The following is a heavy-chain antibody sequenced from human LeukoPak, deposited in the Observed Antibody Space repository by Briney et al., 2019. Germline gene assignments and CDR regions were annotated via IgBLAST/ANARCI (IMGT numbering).Heavy chain of an antibody. CDR2: IIPIFGTA. CDR1: GGTFSSYA. J-gene: IGHJ4*02. Sequence: ASLKVSSKASGGTFSSYAISWVRQAPGQGLEWMGGIIPIFGTANYAQKFQGRVTITADESTSTAYMELSSLRSEDTAVYYCARVGGGYTAGFDYWGQGTLVTVSS. D-gene: IGHD6-25*01. V-gene: IGHV1-69*13. CDR3: ARVGGGYTAGFDY.